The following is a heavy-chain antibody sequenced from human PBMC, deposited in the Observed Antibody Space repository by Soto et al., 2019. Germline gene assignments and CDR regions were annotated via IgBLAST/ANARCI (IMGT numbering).Heavy chain of an antibody. J-gene: IGHJ5*02. CDR1: GGSISSSSYY. D-gene: IGHD3-16*01. V-gene: IGHV4-39*01. Sequence: NPSETLSLTCTVSGGSISSSSYYWGWIRQPPGKGLEWIGSIYYSGSTYYNPSLKSRVTISVDTSKNQFSLKLSSVTAADTAVYYCARQGGDGYNNWFDPWGQGTLVTVSS. CDR3: ARQGGDGYNNWFDP. CDR2: IYYSGST.